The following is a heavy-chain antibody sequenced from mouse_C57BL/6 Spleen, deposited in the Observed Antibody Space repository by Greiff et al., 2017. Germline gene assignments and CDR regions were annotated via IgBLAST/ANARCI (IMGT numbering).Heavy chain of an antibody. Sequence: QVQLQQPGAELVMPGASVKLSCKASGYTFTSYWMPWVTQRPGQGLEWIGEIDPTDSYTNYNQKFKGKSTLTVDKSSSTAYMQLNSLTSEDSAVYDGAKPPDGSCPYWYFDVWGTGTTVTVAS. J-gene: IGHJ1*03. CDR1: GYTFTSYW. D-gene: IGHD1-1*01. CDR2: IDPTDSYT. CDR3: AKPPDGSCPYWYFDV. V-gene: IGHV1-69*01.